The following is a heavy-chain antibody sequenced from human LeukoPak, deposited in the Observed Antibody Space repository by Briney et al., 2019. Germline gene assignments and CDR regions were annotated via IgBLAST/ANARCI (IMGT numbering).Heavy chain of an antibody. V-gene: IGHV4-59*01. D-gene: IGHD5-24*01. CDR1: GASINSYH. CDR2: SSYTGSP. Sequence: SETLSLTCTVSGASINSYHWSWIRQPPGKALEWIGYSSYTGSPKYTPSLKSRVIMSKDTSKNQISLKLSAVTAADTAVYYCARGDGYSPRFDTWGQGSLVTVSP. J-gene: IGHJ5*02. CDR3: ARGDGYSPRFDT.